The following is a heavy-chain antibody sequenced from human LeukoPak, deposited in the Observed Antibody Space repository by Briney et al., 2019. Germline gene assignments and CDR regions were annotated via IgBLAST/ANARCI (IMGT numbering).Heavy chain of an antibody. CDR2: IMPLFGTA. Sequence: SVKVSCKPSGGTFNNSAISWVRQASGQGLEWLGGIMPLFGTAGYAQKFQGRVTITKDESTRTVYLELTSLTSDDTAVYYCARDVHGDYGSGWFDPWGQGTLVSVSS. V-gene: IGHV1-69*05. CDR1: GGTFNNSA. D-gene: IGHD4-17*01. CDR3: ARDVHGDYGSGWFDP. J-gene: IGHJ5*02.